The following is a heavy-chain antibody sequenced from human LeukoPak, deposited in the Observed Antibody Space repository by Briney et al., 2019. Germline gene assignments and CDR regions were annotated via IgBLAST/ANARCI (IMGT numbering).Heavy chain of an antibody. D-gene: IGHD1-26*01. Sequence: ASVKVSCKASGYTFTSYGISWVRQAPGQGLEWMGWISAYNGNTNYAQKLQGRVTMTTDTSTSTAYMELRSLRSDDTAVYYCARDVSAVVELLQMGNWFDPWGQGTVVTVSS. V-gene: IGHV1-18*01. CDR1: GYTFTSYG. CDR3: ARDVSAVVELLQMGNWFDP. J-gene: IGHJ5*02. CDR2: ISAYNGNT.